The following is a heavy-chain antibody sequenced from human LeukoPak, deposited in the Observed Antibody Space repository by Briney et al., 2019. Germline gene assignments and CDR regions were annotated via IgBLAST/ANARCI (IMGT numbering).Heavy chain of an antibody. Sequence: GGSLRLSCAASGITFSSYGMSWVRQAPGKGLEWVSSISSTGGTTYYADSVKGRFIISRDNSKNTLYLQMNSLRAEDTAIYYCARGMSFSNYWGQGTLVTVSS. CDR2: ISSTGGTT. CDR1: GITFSSYG. V-gene: IGHV3-23*01. CDR3: ARGMSFSNY. D-gene: IGHD4-11*01. J-gene: IGHJ4*02.